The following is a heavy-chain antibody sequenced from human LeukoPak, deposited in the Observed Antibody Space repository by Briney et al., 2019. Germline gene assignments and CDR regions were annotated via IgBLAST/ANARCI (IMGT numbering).Heavy chain of an antibody. CDR1: GFTFSDYY. D-gene: IGHD2/OR15-2a*01. Sequence: PGRSLRPACAASGFTFSDYYMSWIRQAPGKGLEWVSYISSSGSTIYYADSVKGRFTISRDNAKNSLYLQMDSLTAEDTAVYYCARDHFQNLDYWGQGTLVTVSS. J-gene: IGHJ4*02. CDR2: ISSSGSTI. V-gene: IGHV3-11*01. CDR3: ARDHFQNLDY.